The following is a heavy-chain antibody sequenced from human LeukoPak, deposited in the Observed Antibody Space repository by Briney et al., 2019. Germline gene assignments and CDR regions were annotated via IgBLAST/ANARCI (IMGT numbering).Heavy chain of an antibody. CDR1: GFTFSSYA. V-gene: IGHV3-30-3*01. D-gene: IGHD3-22*01. CDR2: ISYDGSNK. J-gene: IGHJ4*02. CDR3: TTDPRWKGSGYHTGG. Sequence: GSLRLSCAASGFTFSSYAMHWVRQAPGKGLEWVAVISYDGSNKYYADSVKGRFTISRDNSKNTLYLQMNSLKTEDTAVYYCTTDPRWKGSGYHTGGWGQGTLVTVSS.